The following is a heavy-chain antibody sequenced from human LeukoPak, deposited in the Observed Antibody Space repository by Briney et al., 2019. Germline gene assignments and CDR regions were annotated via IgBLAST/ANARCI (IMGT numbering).Heavy chain of an antibody. J-gene: IGHJ4*02. CDR3: ASIDYYDSSGYSDY. V-gene: IGHV1-69*01. CDR2: IIPIFGTA. Sequence: SVKVSCKASGGTFSSYAISWVRQAPGQGLEWMGGIIPIFGTANYAQKFQGRVTITADESTSTACMELSSLRSEDTAVYYCASIDYYDSSGYSDYWGQGTLVTLSS. D-gene: IGHD3-22*01. CDR1: GGTFSSYA.